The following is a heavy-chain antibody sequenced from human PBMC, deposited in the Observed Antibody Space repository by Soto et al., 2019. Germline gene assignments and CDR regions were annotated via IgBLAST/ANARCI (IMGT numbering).Heavy chain of an antibody. D-gene: IGHD3-10*01. CDR3: ARETSIMVRGVIIYWFDP. CDR1: GGSISSGDYY. V-gene: IGHV4-30-4*01. Sequence: QVQLQESGPGLVKPSQTLSLTCTVSGGSISSGDYYWSWIRQPPGKGLEWIGYIYYSGSTYYNPSLKSRVTISVDTSKNQFSLKLSSVTAADTAVYYCARETSIMVRGVIIYWFDPWGQGTLVTVSS. J-gene: IGHJ5*02. CDR2: IYYSGST.